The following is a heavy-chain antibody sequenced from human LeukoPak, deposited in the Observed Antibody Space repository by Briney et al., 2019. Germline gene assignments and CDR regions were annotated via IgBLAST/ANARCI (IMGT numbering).Heavy chain of an antibody. Sequence: GESLKISCKGSGYSFTSYWIGWVRQMPGKGLEWMGIIYPGDSDTRYSPSFQGQVTISADKSINTAYLQWSSLKASDTTMYYCASRISSGSKRNDAFDIWGQGTMVTVSS. D-gene: IGHD3-10*02. J-gene: IGHJ3*02. CDR2: IYPGDSDT. CDR3: ASRISSGSKRNDAFDI. CDR1: GYSFTSYW. V-gene: IGHV5-51*01.